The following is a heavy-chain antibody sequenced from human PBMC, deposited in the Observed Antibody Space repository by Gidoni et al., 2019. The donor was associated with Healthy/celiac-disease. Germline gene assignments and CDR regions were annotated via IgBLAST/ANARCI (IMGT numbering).Heavy chain of an antibody. Sequence: QVQLQQWGAGLLKPSETLSLPCAVYGGSFSGYYWSWIRQPPGKGLEWIGEINHSGSTNYNPSLKSRVTISVDTSKNQFSLKLSSVTAADTAVYYCARGHMLYSGSYYWFDPWGQGTLVTVSS. CDR3: ARGHMLYSGSYYWFDP. D-gene: IGHD1-26*01. V-gene: IGHV4-34*01. J-gene: IGHJ5*02. CDR2: INHSGST. CDR1: GGSFSGYY.